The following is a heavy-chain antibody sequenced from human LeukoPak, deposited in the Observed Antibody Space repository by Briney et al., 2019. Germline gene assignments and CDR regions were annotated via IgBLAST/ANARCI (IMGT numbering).Heavy chain of an antibody. CDR3: ARHHRDCSGGSCFVLDY. J-gene: IGHJ4*02. V-gene: IGHV4-59*08. CDR1: GGSFSGYY. Sequence: SETLSLTCAVYGGSFSGYYWSWIRQPPGKGLEWIGYIYYDGSTKYNPSLKSRVTISVDTSKNQFSLNLTSVTAADTAVYYCARHHRDCSGGSCFVLDYWGQGTLVTVSS. D-gene: IGHD2-15*01. CDR2: IYYDGST.